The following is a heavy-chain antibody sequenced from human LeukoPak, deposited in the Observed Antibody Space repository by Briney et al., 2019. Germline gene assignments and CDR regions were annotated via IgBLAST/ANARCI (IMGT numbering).Heavy chain of an antibody. CDR3: ARAGLHFPRDDFWSGYADPYYFDY. Sequence: GASAKVSCKASGGTFGSYAISWVRQAPGQGLEWVGGIIPIFGTANCAQKFQGRVTITTDESTSTAYMELSSLRSEDTAVYYCARAGLHFPRDDFWSGYADPYYFDYWGQGTLVTVSS. CDR2: IIPIFGTA. J-gene: IGHJ4*02. CDR1: GGTFGSYA. D-gene: IGHD3-3*01. V-gene: IGHV1-69*05.